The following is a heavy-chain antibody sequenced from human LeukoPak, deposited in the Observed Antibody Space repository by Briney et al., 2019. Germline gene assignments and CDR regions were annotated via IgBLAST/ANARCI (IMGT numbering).Heavy chain of an antibody. J-gene: IGHJ4*02. Sequence: SETLSLTCTVSGGSINSYYWSWIRQPPGKGLEWIGYIYYSGSTNYNPSLKSRVTISVDTSKNQFSLKLSSVTAADTAVYYCARPRSSGWYGGLDSWGQGTLVTVSS. D-gene: IGHD6-19*01. V-gene: IGHV4-59*08. CDR2: IYYSGST. CDR3: ARPRSSGWYGGLDS. CDR1: GGSINSYY.